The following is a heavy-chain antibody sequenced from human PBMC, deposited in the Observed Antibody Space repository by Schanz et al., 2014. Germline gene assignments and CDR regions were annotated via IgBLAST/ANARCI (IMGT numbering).Heavy chain of an antibody. CDR3: TRGSGSRSYGWYYDS. D-gene: IGHD3-10*01. J-gene: IGHJ4*02. CDR1: GFTFSSYW. V-gene: IGHV3-74*01. Sequence: EVQLVESGGGLVQPGGSLRLSCAASGFTFSSYWMHWVRQAPGKGLVWISRINSEGRSASSADTVKGRFTISRDNAKHTLYLQMNSVRAEDSAVYYCTRGSGSRSYGWYYDSWGQGTLVTVSS. CDR2: INSEGRSA.